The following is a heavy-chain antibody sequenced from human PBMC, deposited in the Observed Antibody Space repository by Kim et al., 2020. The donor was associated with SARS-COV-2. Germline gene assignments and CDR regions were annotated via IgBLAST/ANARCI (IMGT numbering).Heavy chain of an antibody. Sequence: SETLSLTCAVYGGSFSGYYWSWIRQPPGKGLEWIGEINHSGSTNYNPSLKSRVTISVDTSKNQFSLKLSSVTAADTAVYYCARGSVASTSSRVGPYYYYGRDVWGQGTTVTVSS. CDR2: INHSGST. CDR1: GGSFSGYY. CDR3: ARGSVASTSSRVGPYYYYGRDV. V-gene: IGHV4-34*01. D-gene: IGHD2-2*01. J-gene: IGHJ6*02.